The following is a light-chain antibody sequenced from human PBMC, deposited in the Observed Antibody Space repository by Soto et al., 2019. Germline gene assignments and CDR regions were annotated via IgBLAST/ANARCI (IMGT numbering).Light chain of an antibody. V-gene: IGKV3-20*01. CDR1: QTITTE. J-gene: IGKJ5*01. CDR3: QQYGSSPIT. Sequence: EIVLTQSPATLSSSPFERATLSCRATQTITTELAWYQQKPGQPPRLLIYGASSRATGIPDRFSGSGSGTDFTLTISRLEPEDFAVYYCQQYGSSPITFGQGTRLEIK. CDR2: GAS.